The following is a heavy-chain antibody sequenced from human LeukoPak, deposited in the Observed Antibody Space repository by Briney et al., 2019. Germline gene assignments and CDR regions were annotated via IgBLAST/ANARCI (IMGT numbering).Heavy chain of an antibody. CDR3: AKDIRSLYYGSGSPLDY. J-gene: IGHJ4*02. D-gene: IGHD3-10*01. V-gene: IGHV3-9*01. CDR1: GFTFDDYA. Sequence: GGSLRLSCAASGFTFDDYAMHWVRHAPGKGLEWVSCMSWNSGSIGYADSVKGRFTISGDNAKNSLYLQMNSLRAEDTALYYCAKDIRSLYYGSGSPLDYWGQGTLVTVSS. CDR2: MSWNSGSI.